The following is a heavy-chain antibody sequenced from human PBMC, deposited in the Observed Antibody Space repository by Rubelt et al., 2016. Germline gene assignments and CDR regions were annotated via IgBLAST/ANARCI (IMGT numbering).Heavy chain of an antibody. J-gene: IGHJ6*02. CDR1: GGSFSGYY. CDR3: ARETPDIVVSHYYYGMDV. D-gene: IGHD2-2*01. CDR2: INHSGST. Sequence: QVQLQQWGAGLLKPSETLSLTCAVYGGSFSGYYWSWIRQPPGKGLEWIGEINHSGSTNYNPSLKCRVTISVDTSKNQFSLNLSSVTAADTAVYYCARETPDIVVSHYYYGMDVWGQGTTVTVSS. V-gene: IGHV4-34*01.